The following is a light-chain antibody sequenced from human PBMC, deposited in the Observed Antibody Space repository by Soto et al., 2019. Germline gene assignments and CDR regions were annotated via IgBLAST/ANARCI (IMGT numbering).Light chain of an antibody. J-gene: IGKJ2*01. CDR2: GAS. CDR3: QQYDNWPHT. Sequence: EMVMTQSPATLSVSPGERATLSCRASQNLSRNLAWYQQQPGQAPRLLIYGASTRATGIPARFSGSGSGTDFAITISSLQSEDFAVYYCQQYDNWPHTFCQVTKLEIK. CDR1: QNLSRN. V-gene: IGKV3-15*01.